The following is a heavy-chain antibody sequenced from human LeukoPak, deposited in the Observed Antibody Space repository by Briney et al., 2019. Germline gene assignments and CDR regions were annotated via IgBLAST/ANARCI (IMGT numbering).Heavy chain of an antibody. CDR3: ARDTAGSGVHLALDY. J-gene: IGHJ4*02. V-gene: IGHV4-59*12. CDR1: GGSISENY. D-gene: IGHD3-10*01. CDR2: VSYSGDT. Sequence: SETLSLTCAVSGGSISENYWSWLRQPPGKGLEWIAYVSYSGDTNYNPSLKSRVTISRDTSKNQFSLKLSSVIAADTAVYYCARDTAGSGVHLALDYWGQETLVTVSS.